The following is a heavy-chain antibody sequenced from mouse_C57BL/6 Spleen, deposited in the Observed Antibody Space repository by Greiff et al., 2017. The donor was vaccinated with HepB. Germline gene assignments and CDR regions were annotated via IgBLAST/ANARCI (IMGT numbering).Heavy chain of an antibody. V-gene: IGHV1-53*01. CDR1: GYTFTSYW. J-gene: IGHJ3*01. CDR2: INPSNGGT. D-gene: IGHD3-2*02. CDR3: AREAQATAWFAY. Sequence: QVQLQQPGTELVKPGASVKLSCKASGYTFTSYWMHWVKHRPGQGLEWIGNINPSNGGTNYNEKFKSKATLTVDKSSSTAYMQLSSLTSEDSAVYYCAREAQATAWFAYWGQGTLVTVSA.